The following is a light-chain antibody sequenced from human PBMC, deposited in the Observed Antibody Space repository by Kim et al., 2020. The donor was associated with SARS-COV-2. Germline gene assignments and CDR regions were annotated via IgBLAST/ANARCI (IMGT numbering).Light chain of an antibody. V-gene: IGKV1-39*01. J-gene: IGKJ3*01. Sequence: DIQMTQSPSSLSASVGDRVTITCRASQNIGTRLDWFQQKPGKAPKLLIYAASTLQSGVPSRFSGSGSGTDFTLTIISLQPEDFATYYCLHLYEIPFTFGPGTKVDIK. CDR1: QNIGTR. CDR2: AAS. CDR3: LHLYEIPFT.